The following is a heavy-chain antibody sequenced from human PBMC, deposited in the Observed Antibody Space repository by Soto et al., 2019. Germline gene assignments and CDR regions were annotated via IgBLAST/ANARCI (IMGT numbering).Heavy chain of an antibody. Sequence: PSATLSLTCTVSGGSISSYYWSWIRQPPGKGLEWIGYIYYSGSTNYNPSLKSRVTISVDTSKNQFSLKLSSVTAADTAVYYCARVLRFLEWSPDYYYYMDVWGKGTTVTVSS. J-gene: IGHJ6*03. CDR1: GGSISSYY. V-gene: IGHV4-59*01. D-gene: IGHD3-3*01. CDR3: ARVLRFLEWSPDYYYYMDV. CDR2: IYYSGST.